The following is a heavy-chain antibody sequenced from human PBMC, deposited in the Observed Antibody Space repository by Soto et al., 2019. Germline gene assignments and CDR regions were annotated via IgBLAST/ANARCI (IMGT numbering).Heavy chain of an antibody. CDR1: GFTFSSYG. Sequence: GGSLRLSCAASGFTFSSYGMHWVRQAPGKGLEWVGRIRNKTNNYATAYAASVKGRFTISRDDSRNTAYLQMSSLKSEDTAVYFCRLFLTGPTGRAFDYWGQGTLVTGSS. D-gene: IGHD1-20*01. CDR2: IRNKTNNYAT. V-gene: IGHV3-73*01. J-gene: IGHJ4*02. CDR3: RLFLTGPTGRAFDY.